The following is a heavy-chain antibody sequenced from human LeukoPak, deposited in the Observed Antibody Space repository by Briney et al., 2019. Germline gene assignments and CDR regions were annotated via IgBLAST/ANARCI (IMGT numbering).Heavy chain of an antibody. Sequence: PGRSLRLSCAASGFTFSSYGMHWVRQAPGKGLEWVAVIWYDGSNKYYADSVKGRFTISRDNSKNTLYLQMNSLRAEDTADCARDALVVVAPTCPDYWGQGTLVTVSS. CDR3: ARDALVVVAPTCPDY. V-gene: IGHV3-33*01. CDR1: GFTFSSYG. CDR2: IWYDGSNK. D-gene: IGHD2-15*01. J-gene: IGHJ4*02.